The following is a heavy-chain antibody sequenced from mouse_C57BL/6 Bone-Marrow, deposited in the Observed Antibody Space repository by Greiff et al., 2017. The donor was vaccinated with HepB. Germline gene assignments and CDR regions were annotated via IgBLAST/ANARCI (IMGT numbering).Heavy chain of an antibody. J-gene: IGHJ3*01. CDR2: IHPNSGST. Sequence: QVQLKQPGAELVKPGASVKLSCKASGYTFTSYWMHWVKQRPGQGLEWIGMIHPNSGSTNYNEKFKSKATLTVDKSSSTAYMQLSSLTSEDSAVYYCARDAYYSNPAWFAYCGQGTLVTVSA. D-gene: IGHD2-5*01. V-gene: IGHV1-64*01. CDR3: ARDAYYSNPAWFAY. CDR1: GYTFTSYW.